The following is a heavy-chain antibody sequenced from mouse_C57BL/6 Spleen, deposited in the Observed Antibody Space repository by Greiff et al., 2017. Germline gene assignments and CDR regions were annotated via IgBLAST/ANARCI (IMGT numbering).Heavy chain of an antibody. D-gene: IGHD2-5*01. CDR3: ARGDSNSLFDY. CDR2: NDPSDGYT. V-gene: IGHV1-50*01. J-gene: IGHJ2*01. CDR1: GYTFTSYW. Sequence: QVQLQQSGAELVKPGASVKLSCKASGYTFTSYWLQWVKQRPGQGLEWIGGNDPSDGYTNYNQKFKGKATLTGDTSSSTAYMQLSSLTSEDSAVYYCARGDSNSLFDYWGQGTTLTVSS.